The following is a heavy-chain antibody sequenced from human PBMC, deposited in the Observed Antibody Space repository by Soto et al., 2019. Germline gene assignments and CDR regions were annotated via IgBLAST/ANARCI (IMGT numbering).Heavy chain of an antibody. Sequence: GESLKISCKCSGYSFTSYWISWVRQMPGKGLEWMGRIDPSDSYTNYSPSFQGHVTISADKSISTAYLQWSSLKASDTAMYSCASHRSPYYYYGMDVWGQGTTVTVSS. CDR3: ASHRSPYYYYGMDV. J-gene: IGHJ6*02. CDR1: GYSFTSYW. CDR2: IDPSDSYT. V-gene: IGHV5-10-1*01.